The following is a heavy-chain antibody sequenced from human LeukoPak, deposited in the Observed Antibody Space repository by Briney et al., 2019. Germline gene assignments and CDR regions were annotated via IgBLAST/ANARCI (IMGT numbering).Heavy chain of an antibody. CDR3: ARKLLEEQWLAFYYYTDV. CDR1: AGSISSSSYY. Sequence: SETLSLTCTVSAGSISSSSYYWGWIRQPPGKGLEWIGSIYYSGSTYYNPSLKSRVTISVDTSKNQFSLKLSSVTAADTAVYYCARKLLEEQWLAFYYYTDVWGKGTTVTVSS. J-gene: IGHJ6*03. CDR2: IYYSGST. D-gene: IGHD6-19*01. V-gene: IGHV4-39*01.